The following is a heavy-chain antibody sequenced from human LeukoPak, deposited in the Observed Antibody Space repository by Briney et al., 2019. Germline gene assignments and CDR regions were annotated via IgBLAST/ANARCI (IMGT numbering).Heavy chain of an antibody. V-gene: IGHV1-18*01. CDR1: GYTFTSYG. J-gene: IGHJ4*02. Sequence: GASVKVSCKASGYTFTSYGISWARQAPGQGLEWMGWISAYDDKRNSVQRFQGRITMTTDTSTSTSYLELRNLRSDDTAVYYCARVLVKTRGNYFHDDYWGQGTLVTVSS. D-gene: IGHD2/OR15-2a*01. CDR3: ARVLVKTRGNYFHDDY. CDR2: ISAYDDKR.